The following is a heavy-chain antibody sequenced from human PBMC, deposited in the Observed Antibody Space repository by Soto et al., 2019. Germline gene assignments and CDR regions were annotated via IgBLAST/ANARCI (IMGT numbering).Heavy chain of an antibody. J-gene: IGHJ6*02. Sequence: ASVKVSCKVFGYTFSTYGLSWVRQAPGQGLEWMGWVSPYNGNTYYAPGLQGRVTMTTDTSTNTAYMSLRSLRSDDTAIYYCVRGGILEANRPYYYYGLGVWGQGTTVTVSS. CDR2: VSPYNGNT. CDR3: VRGGILEANRPYYYYGLGV. V-gene: IGHV1-18*01. CDR1: GYTFSTYG. D-gene: IGHD1-1*01.